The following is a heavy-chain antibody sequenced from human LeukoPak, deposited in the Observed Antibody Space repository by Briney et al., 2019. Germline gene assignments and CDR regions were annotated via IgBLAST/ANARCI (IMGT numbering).Heavy chain of an antibody. V-gene: IGHV1-18*01. Sequence: ASVKASCKTSGYTFTSYGISWVRQAPGQGLEWMGWIGAYNGNTRHAQKVQGRVTMTTDTTTSTAYLELRSLRSDNTAVYYCAVDNNGYPLGTYWGQGTLVTVSS. D-gene: IGHD2-8*01. CDR2: IGAYNGNT. CDR3: AVDNNGYPLGTY. CDR1: GYTFTSYG. J-gene: IGHJ4*02.